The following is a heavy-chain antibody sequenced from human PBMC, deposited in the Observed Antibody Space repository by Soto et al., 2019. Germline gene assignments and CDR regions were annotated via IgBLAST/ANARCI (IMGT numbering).Heavy chain of an antibody. CDR3: PSVVVQAAIQGYYYYGMEL. D-gene: IGHD2-2*02. CDR1: GYSFTSYW. CDR2: IEPSDSYT. V-gene: IGHV5-10-1*01. Sequence: GESLKISCKGSGYSFTSYWISWVRQMRGKGLEWMGRIEPSDSYTNYSPSFQGHVTISADKTISTACLQWSSLKASDNAMYYRPSVVVQAAIQGYYYYGMELWGQGTTVTVSS. J-gene: IGHJ6*02.